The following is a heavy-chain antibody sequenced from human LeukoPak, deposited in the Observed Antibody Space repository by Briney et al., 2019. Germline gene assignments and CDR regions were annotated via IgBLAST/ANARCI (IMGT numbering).Heavy chain of an antibody. CDR1: GFTFSSYS. CDR3: ARPLSIAVAGRTFYDAFDI. CDR2: ISSSSSYI. V-gene: IGHV3-21*01. J-gene: IGHJ3*02. D-gene: IGHD6-19*01. Sequence: PGGSLRLSCAASGFTFSSYSMNWVRQAPGKGLERVSSISSSSSYIYYADSVKGRFTISRDNAKNSLYLQMNSLRAEDTAVYYCARPLSIAVAGRTFYDAFDIWGQGTMVTVSS.